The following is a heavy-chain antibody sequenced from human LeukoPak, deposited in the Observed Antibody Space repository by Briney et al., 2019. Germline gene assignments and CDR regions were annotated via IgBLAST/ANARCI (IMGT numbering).Heavy chain of an antibody. J-gene: IGHJ4*02. Sequence: PGGSLRLSCVASGFSFNNVWMSWVRQAPGKGLVWVSRMNNDGRVISYADSVKGRFTISRDNAKNTLYLQMNSLRVEDTAVYYCAREFEATGFWALDYWGQGTLVAASS. CDR2: MNNDGRVI. CDR3: AREFEATGFWALDY. D-gene: IGHD3-16*01. V-gene: IGHV3-74*01. CDR1: GFSFNNVW.